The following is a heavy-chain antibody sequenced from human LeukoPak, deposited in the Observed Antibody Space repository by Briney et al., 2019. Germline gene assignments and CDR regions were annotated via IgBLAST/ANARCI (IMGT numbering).Heavy chain of an antibody. D-gene: IGHD1-26*01. CDR3: ASLRVGANWDP. J-gene: IGHJ5*02. CDR1: GGSISSGSYY. CDR2: IYTSGST. V-gene: IGHV4-61*02. Sequence: PSETLSLTCTVSGGSISSGSYYWSWIRQPAGKGLEWIGRIYTSGSTNYNPSLKSRVTISVDTSKNQFSLKLSSVTAADTAVYYCASLRVGANWDPWGQGTLVTVSS.